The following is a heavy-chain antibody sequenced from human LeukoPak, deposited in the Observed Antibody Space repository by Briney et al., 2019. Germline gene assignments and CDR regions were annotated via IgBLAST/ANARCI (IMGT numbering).Heavy chain of an antibody. CDR2: IDHSGNT. CDR3: ARRTSGGYSGYIDR. CDR1: GGSICSRSFY. Sequence: SEALSLTCTVSGGSICSRSFYWGWLRQPPGQGLEFIGSIDHSGNTNYNSSLKSRVTISANTSRNQFSLKLRSVTAADTAVYYCARRTSGGYSGYIDRWGLGTLVTVSS. V-gene: IGHV4-39*01. D-gene: IGHD5-12*01. J-gene: IGHJ5*02.